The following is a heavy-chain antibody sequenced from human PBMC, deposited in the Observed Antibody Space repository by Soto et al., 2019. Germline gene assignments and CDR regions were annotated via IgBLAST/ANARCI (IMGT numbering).Heavy chain of an antibody. CDR2: ISTSNGNT. CDR3: ARDRDYYDCGGY. V-gene: IGHV1-18*01. Sequence: QVQLVQSGADVKKPRASVVVSCKTSGYTFSNHGVSWVRQAPGQGLEWMGWISTSNGNTNYAQKLQGRVTMTTDKSTSTAYMELRSLRSDDTAVYFCARDRDYYDCGGYWGQGTLVTVSS. J-gene: IGHJ4*02. D-gene: IGHD3-22*01. CDR1: GYTFSNHG.